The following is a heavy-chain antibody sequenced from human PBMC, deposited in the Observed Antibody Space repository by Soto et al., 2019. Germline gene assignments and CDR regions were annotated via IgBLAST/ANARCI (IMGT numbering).Heavy chain of an antibody. CDR2: INHSGST. J-gene: IGHJ6*02. D-gene: IGHD3-3*01. V-gene: IGHV4-34*01. CDR3: ARVKAYYDFWSGSPPHYYCYGMDV. Sequence: ASETLSLTCAVYGGSFSGYYWSWIRQPPGKGLEWIGEINHSGSTNYNPSLKSRVTISVDTSKNQFSLKLSSVTAADTAVYYCARVKAYYDFWSGSPPHYYCYGMDVWGQGTTVTVSS. CDR1: GGSFSGYY.